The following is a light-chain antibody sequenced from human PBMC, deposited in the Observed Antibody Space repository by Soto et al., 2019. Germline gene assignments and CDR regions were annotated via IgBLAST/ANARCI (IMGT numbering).Light chain of an antibody. CDR2: DVT. V-gene: IGLV2-11*01. Sequence: QSVLTQPPSVSGSPGQSVTISCTGTSSDVGGYNRVSWYQQPPGTAPKLIIYDVTKRPSGVPDRFSGSKSGNTASLTISGLQAEDEADYYCCPYAGSYTWIFGGGTKLTVL. CDR3: CPYAGSYTWI. CDR1: SSDVGGYNR. J-gene: IGLJ2*01.